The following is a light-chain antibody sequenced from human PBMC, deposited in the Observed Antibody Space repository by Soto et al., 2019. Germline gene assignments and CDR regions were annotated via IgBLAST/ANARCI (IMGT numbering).Light chain of an antibody. CDR2: GAS. Sequence: EIVMTQSPATLSVSPGERASLSCRASHRVSSYLAWYQQRPGQAPRLLIYGASTRATGIPARFSGSASGTEFTLTISSLQSEDFAIYYCQQYNNWPPTFGGGTKVDIK. CDR3: QQYNNWPPT. CDR1: HRVSSY. J-gene: IGKJ4*01. V-gene: IGKV3-15*01.